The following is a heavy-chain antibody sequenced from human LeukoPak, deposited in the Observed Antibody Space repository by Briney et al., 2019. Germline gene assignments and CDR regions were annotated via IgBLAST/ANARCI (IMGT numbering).Heavy chain of an antibody. Sequence: GRSLRLSCAASGFTFSSYGMHWVRQAPGKGLEWVAVISYDGSNKYYADSVKGRFTISRDNSKNTLYLQMNSLRGEDTAVYCCAKGKSSSWTYYFDYWGQGTLVTVSS. CDR2: ISYDGSNK. V-gene: IGHV3-30*18. D-gene: IGHD6-13*01. CDR3: AKGKSSSWTYYFDY. CDR1: GFTFSSYG. J-gene: IGHJ4*02.